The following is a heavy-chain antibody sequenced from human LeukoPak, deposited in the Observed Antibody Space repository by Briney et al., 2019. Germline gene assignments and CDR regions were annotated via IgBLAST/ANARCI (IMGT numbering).Heavy chain of an antibody. D-gene: IGHD6-6*01. J-gene: IGHJ4*02. V-gene: IGHV3-11*01. CDR2: ISSSGITI. Sequence: GGSLRLFCAASRFTFRDYYLSGIRQAPGRARVWVSCISSSGITIYYTDSLKGRFTISRDNAKRSHYLQMNNLRAEDTAVYYCARAAPSSTAPRGYYFDFWGQGALVTVSS. CDR1: RFTFRDYY. CDR3: ARAAPSSTAPRGYYFDF.